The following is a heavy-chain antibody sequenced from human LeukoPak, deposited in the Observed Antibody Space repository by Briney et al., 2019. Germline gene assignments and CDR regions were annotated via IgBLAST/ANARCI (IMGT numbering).Heavy chain of an antibody. CDR1: GGSISSGDYY. J-gene: IGHJ4*02. D-gene: IGHD5-24*01. CDR3: ARTRRDGYNPVDY. CDR2: IYYSGST. V-gene: IGHV4-30-4*08. Sequence: PSQTLSLTCTVSGGSISSGDYYWSWIRQPPGKGLEWIWYIYYSGSTYYNPSLKSRVTISVDTSKNQFSLKLSSVTAADTAVYYCARTRRDGYNPVDYWGQGTLVTVSS.